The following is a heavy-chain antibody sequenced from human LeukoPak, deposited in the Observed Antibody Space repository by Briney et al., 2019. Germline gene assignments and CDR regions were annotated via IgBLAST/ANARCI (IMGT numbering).Heavy chain of an antibody. Sequence: SQTLSLTCTVSGGSISSGSYYWSWIRQPAGKGLEWIGRIYTSGSTNYNPSLKSRVTISVDTSKNQFSLKLSSVTAADTAVYYCARGQAAAPYDYWGQGTLVTVSS. CDR3: ARGQAAAPYDY. CDR2: IYTSGST. J-gene: IGHJ4*02. D-gene: IGHD6-13*01. CDR1: GGSISSGSYY. V-gene: IGHV4-61*02.